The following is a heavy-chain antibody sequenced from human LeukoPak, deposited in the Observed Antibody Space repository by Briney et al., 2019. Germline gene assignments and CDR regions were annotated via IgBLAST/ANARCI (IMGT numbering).Heavy chain of an antibody. CDR1: GGSISSYY. J-gene: IGHJ4*02. CDR3: ARTYSSSWFDY. D-gene: IGHD6-13*01. V-gene: IGHV4-59*01. CDR2: IYYSGST. Sequence: PSETLSLTCTVSGGSISSYYWSWIRQPPGKGLEWIGYIYYSGSTNYNPSLKSRVTISVDTPKNQFSLKLSSVTAADTAIYYCARTYSSSWFDYWGQGTLVTVPS.